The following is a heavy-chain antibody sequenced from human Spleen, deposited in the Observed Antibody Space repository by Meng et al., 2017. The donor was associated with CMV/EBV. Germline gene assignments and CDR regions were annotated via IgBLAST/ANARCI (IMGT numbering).Heavy chain of an antibody. D-gene: IGHD2-15*01. V-gene: IGHV4-59*12. J-gene: IGHJ4*02. CDR2: IYSGGTT. CDR1: GGSNSSYY. Sequence: SETLSLTCTVSGGSNSSYYWSWIRQPPGKGLEWIGYIYSGGTTYYNPSLKSRASISIDRSRNRFSLTLTSVTAADTAVFYCVRANAATKHLRGIEYWGRGTLVTVSS. CDR3: VRANAATKHLRGIEY.